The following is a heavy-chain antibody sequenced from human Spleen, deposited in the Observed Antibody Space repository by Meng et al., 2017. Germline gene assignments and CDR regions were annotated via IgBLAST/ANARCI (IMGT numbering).Heavy chain of an antibody. Sequence: GESLKISCAASGFTFSSCWMSWVRQAPGKGLEWVANIKQDGSEKYYVDSVKGRFTISRDNAKNSLYLQMNSLTAEDTAVYYCASLHFPNTNCYLNYYFDYWGQGALVTVSS. CDR1: GFTFSSCW. J-gene: IGHJ4*02. CDR3: ASLHFPNTNCYLNYYFDY. V-gene: IGHV3-7*01. D-gene: IGHD2-2*01. CDR2: IKQDGSEK.